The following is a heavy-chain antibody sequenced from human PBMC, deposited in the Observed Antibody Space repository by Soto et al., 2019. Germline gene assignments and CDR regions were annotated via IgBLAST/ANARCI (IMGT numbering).Heavy chain of an antibody. V-gene: IGHV3-49*03. Sequence: GGSLRLSCTASGFTFGDYAMGWFRQAPGKGLEWVGFIRSKPYGGTAEYDASVEGRFTISRDDSRSIAYLQLNSLKTEDTAVYYCTRDSPHPSHWGQGTLVTVSS. CDR2: IRSKPYGGTA. CDR3: TRDSPHPSH. CDR1: GFTFGDYA. J-gene: IGHJ4*02.